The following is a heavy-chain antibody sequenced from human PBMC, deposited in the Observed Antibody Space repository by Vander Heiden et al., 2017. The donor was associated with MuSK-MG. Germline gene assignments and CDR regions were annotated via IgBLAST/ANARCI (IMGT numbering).Heavy chain of an antibody. D-gene: IGHD3-22*01. CDR3: AREYYDSSGYYAQAGYYYYYMDV. V-gene: IGHV1-18*01. Sequence: QVQLVQAGAEVKKPGASVQVSCKASGYTFTRSGISSVRQAPGQGLEWMGWISAYNGNTNYAQKLQGRVTMTTDTSTSTAYMELRSLRSDDTAVYYCAREYYDSSGYYAQAGYYYYYMDVWGKGTTVTVSS. J-gene: IGHJ6*03. CDR2: ISAYNGNT. CDR1: GYTFTRSG.